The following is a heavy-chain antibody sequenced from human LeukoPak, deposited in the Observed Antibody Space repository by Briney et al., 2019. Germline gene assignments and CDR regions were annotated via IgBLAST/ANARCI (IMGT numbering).Heavy chain of an antibody. CDR2: ISGSGGST. V-gene: IGHV3-23*01. J-gene: IGHJ4*02. Sequence: GGSLRLSCAASGFTFSSYSVNWVRQAPGKGLEWVSAISGSGGSTYYADSVKGRFTISRDNSKNTLYLQMNSLRAEDTAVYYCAKDELRYPWTWGQGTLVTVSS. D-gene: IGHD3-9*01. CDR1: GFTFSSYS. CDR3: AKDELRYPWT.